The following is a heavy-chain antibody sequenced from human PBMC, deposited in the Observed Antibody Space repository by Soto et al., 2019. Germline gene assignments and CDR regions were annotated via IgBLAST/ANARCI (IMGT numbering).Heavy chain of an antibody. V-gene: IGHV4-59*01. CDR2: MYNTWST. CDR3: ARDLWGYCGTDRYPLDV. D-gene: IGHD2-21*02. Sequence: SETLSLTCTVSGGSISRYYWSWIRQPPGKGLEWIGYMYNTWSTVYNPSFKSRVTISVDTSKNQFSLKLNSVTAADTAVYYCARDLWGYCGTDRYPLDVWGQGTTVIVSS. CDR1: GGSISRYY. J-gene: IGHJ6*02.